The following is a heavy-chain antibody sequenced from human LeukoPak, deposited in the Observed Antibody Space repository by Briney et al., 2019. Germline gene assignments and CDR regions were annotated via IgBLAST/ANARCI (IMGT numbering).Heavy chain of an antibody. J-gene: IGHJ3*02. CDR2: IYPGDSDT. Sequence: GESPKISCKGSGYSFTSYWIGWVRQMPGKGLEWMGIIYPGDSDTRYSPSFQGQVTISADKSISTAYLQWSSLKASDTAMYYCARRPFYYDSSGYLPPNAFDIWGQGTMVTVSS. V-gene: IGHV5-51*01. CDR1: GYSFTSYW. D-gene: IGHD3-22*01. CDR3: ARRPFYYDSSGYLPPNAFDI.